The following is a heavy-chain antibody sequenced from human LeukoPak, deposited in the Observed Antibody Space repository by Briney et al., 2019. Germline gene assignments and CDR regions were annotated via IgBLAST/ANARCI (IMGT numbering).Heavy chain of an antibody. CDR3: ARDGLLTRTGMDV. CDR1: GGTFSSYA. J-gene: IGHJ6*03. CDR2: IIPIFGTA. Sequence: GSSVKVSCKASGGTFSSYAISWVRQAPGQGLEWMGGIIPIFGTANYAQNFQGRVTITTDDSSSTVYMELSGLRFEDTASYFCARDGLLTRTGMDVWGKGTTVTVSS. V-gene: IGHV1-69*05. D-gene: IGHD3/OR15-3a*01.